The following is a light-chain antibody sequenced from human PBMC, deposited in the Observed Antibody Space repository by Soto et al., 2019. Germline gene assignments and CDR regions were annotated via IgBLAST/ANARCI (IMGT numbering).Light chain of an antibody. V-gene: IGLV1-40*01. CDR3: QSYDNGLSASV. J-gene: IGLJ2*01. CDR1: SSNIGAGHV. CDR2: GST. Sequence: QSALTQPPSVSGAPGQRDTISCTGSSSNIGAGHVVHWYQQFPGRAPNLLIYGSTNRPSGVPDRFSGSKSGTSASLAITGLQAEDEADYYCQSYDNGLSASVFGGGTQLTVL.